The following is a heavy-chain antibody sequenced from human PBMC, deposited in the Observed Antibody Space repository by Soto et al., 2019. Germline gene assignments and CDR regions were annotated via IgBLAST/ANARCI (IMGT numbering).Heavy chain of an antibody. Sequence: SETLSLTCAVYGGSFSGYYWSWIRQSPGKGLEWIGEINHSGSTNYNPSLKSRVTISVDTSKNQFSLKLSSVTAADTAVYYCARTSKSGDCSSTSCLFDYWGQGTLVTVSS. D-gene: IGHD2-2*01. CDR3: ARTSKSGDCSSTSCLFDY. CDR1: GGSFSGYY. V-gene: IGHV4-34*01. CDR2: INHSGST. J-gene: IGHJ4*02.